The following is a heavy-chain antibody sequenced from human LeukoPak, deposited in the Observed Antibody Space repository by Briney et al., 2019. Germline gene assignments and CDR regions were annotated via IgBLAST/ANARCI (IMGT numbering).Heavy chain of an antibody. D-gene: IGHD3-3*01. Sequence: GESLKISCKGSGYSFTTYWIAWVRQLPGKGLEGMGIIYPGDSETRYSPSFQGQVTISADKSISSVYLQWSGLKASDSATYYCARRSTIFYGMDVWGQGTTVAVSS. CDR2: IYPGDSET. J-gene: IGHJ6*02. V-gene: IGHV5-51*01. CDR1: GYSFTTYW. CDR3: ARRSTIFYGMDV.